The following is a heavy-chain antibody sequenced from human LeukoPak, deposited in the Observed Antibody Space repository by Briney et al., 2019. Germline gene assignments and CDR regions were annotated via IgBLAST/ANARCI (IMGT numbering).Heavy chain of an antibody. V-gene: IGHV4-59*01. D-gene: IGHD5/OR15-5a*01. J-gene: IGHJ4*02. CDR2: VYYSGST. CDR1: GGSINSYY. CDR3: ARGVSGRSSSFDY. Sequence: SETLSLTCTVSGGSINSYYWNWIRQSPGKGLEWIGYVYYSGSTNYNPSLKSRVTISLDTSKNQFSLKLSSVTAADTAVYYCARGVSGRSSSFDYWGQGTLVTVSS.